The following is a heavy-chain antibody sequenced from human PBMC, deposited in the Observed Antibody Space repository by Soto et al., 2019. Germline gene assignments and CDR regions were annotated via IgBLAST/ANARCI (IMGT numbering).Heavy chain of an antibody. V-gene: IGHV2-5*02. J-gene: IGHJ4*02. Sequence: QITLKESGPTLVKPTQTLTLTCTFSGFSLSTSGVGVGWIRQPPGKALEWLVIIYWDDDKRYSLSLRSRVTITKDTSKNQVVLKMTNVDPVDTATYFCAHRRIGVSQWKYGDFDYWGQGTLVTVSS. CDR3: AHRRIGVSQWKYGDFDY. D-gene: IGHD3-3*01. CDR2: IYWDDDK. CDR1: GFSLSTSGVG.